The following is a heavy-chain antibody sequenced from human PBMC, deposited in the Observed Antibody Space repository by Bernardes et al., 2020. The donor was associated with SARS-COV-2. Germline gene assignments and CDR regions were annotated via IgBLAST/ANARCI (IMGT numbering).Heavy chain of an antibody. Sequence: SLRLSCAASGFSVSASWMHWVRQAPGEGLVWVSRMNEDGSIINYAESVKGRFTISRDIAGNMVYLQMSSLRAEDTAIYYCARDFGGESDYWGQGTLVTVSS. CDR2: MNEDGSII. CDR1: GFSVSASW. D-gene: IGHD2-21*01. V-gene: IGHV3-74*01. J-gene: IGHJ4*02. CDR3: ARDFGGESDY.